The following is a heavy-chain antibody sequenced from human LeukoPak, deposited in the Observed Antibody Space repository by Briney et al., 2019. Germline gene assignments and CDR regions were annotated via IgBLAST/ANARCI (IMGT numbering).Heavy chain of an antibody. CDR2: IWYDGSNK. CDR1: GFTFSSYG. CDR3: AKEGGA. Sequence: GGSLRLSCAASGFTFSSYGMPWVRQAPGKGLEWVAVIWYDGSNKYYADSVKGRFTISRDNSKNTLYMQMDSLRAEDTAVYYCAKEGGAWGQGTLVTVSS. D-gene: IGHD3-16*01. J-gene: IGHJ5*02. V-gene: IGHV3-33*06.